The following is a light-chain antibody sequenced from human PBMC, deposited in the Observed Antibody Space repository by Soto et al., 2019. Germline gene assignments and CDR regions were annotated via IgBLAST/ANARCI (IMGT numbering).Light chain of an antibody. J-gene: IGLJ1*01. CDR3: RSYASSSTPYV. V-gene: IGLV2-14*01. CDR1: SSDVGGYNS. Sequence: QSAVAQPASVSGSPRQAITISCTGTSSDVGGYNSVSWYQQLPGKAPKLLIYEVSKRPSGISNRFSGSKSGTTASLAISGFQTEDEADYYCRSYASSSTPYVFGTGTKVTVL. CDR2: EVS.